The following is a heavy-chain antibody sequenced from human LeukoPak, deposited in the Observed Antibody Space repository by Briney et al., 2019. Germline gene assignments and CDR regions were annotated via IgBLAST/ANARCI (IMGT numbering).Heavy chain of an antibody. D-gene: IGHD3-10*01. CDR3: ARHRKYYSSGSYWGVRYYYYYMDV. Sequence: ASETLSLTCTVSGGSISSSSYYWGWIRQPPGKGLEWIGSIYYSGSTYYNPSLESRVTISVDTSKNQFSLKLSSVTAADTAVYYCARHRKYYSSGSYWGVRYYYYYMDVWGKGTTVTISS. J-gene: IGHJ6*03. V-gene: IGHV4-39*01. CDR2: IYYSGST. CDR1: GGSISSSSYY.